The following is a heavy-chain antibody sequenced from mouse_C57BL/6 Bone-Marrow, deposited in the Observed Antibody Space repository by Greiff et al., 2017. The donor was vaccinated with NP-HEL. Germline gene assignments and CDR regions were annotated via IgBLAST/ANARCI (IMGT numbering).Heavy chain of an antibody. CDR2: IYPGGGYT. CDR3: ARSPHVDY. CDR1: GYTFTNYW. V-gene: IGHV1-63*01. J-gene: IGHJ2*01. Sequence: QVQLKQSGAELVRPGTSVKMSCKASGYTFTNYWIGWAKQRPGHGLEWIGDIYPGGGYTNYNEKFKGKATLTADKSPSTPYMQFSSLTSEDSASYYCARSPHVDYGGQGTTLTVSA.